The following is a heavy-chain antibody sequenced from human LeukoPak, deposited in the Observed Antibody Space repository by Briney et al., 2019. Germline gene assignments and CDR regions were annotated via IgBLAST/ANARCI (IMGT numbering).Heavy chain of an antibody. CDR1: GFTFSSYS. J-gene: IGHJ4*02. V-gene: IGHV3-74*01. D-gene: IGHD2/OR15-2a*01. CDR3: ARVAGGSNSPVDY. Sequence: PGGSLRLSCAASGFTFSSYSMNWVRQAPGKGLVWVSRIHSDGSSINYADAVKGRFTISRDNAKNTLYLQMSSLRAEDTAVYYCARVAGGSNSPVDYWGQGTLVTVSS. CDR2: IHSDGSSI.